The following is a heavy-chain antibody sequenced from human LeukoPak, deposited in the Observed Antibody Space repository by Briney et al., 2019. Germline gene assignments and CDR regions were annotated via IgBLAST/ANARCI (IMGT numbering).Heavy chain of an antibody. CDR1: GYSLTNYW. Sequence: GESLKISGKGSGYSLTNYWITWVGQMLGKGLEWMGIIYTGDSTNRYRLSFQGQVTISADKSISTAYLQWTSLKDSDTAMYYCARRGFGDVWGQGTTVIVSS. CDR3: ARRGFGDV. V-gene: IGHV5-51*01. CDR2: IYTGDSTN. D-gene: IGHD3-16*01. J-gene: IGHJ6*02.